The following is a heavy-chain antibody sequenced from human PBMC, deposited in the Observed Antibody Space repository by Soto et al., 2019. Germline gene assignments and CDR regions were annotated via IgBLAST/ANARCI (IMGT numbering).Heavy chain of an antibody. CDR1: GVSITSYY. CDR2: INTDGLS. CDR3: ARVPVAVAATEDYYGLDV. V-gene: IGHV4-4*07. J-gene: IGHJ6*02. Sequence: SETLSLTCSVSGVSITSYYWSWIRQSAGGGLEWMGRINTDGLSTYSPSFKSRLTMSLDTSKNQVSLRLISVIAADTAVYFCARVPVAVAATEDYYGLDVWGQGTTVTVSS. D-gene: IGHD2-15*01.